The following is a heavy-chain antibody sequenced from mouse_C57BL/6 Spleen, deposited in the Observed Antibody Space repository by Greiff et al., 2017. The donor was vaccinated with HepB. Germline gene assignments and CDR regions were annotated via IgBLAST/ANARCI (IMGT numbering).Heavy chain of an antibody. CDR1: GYAFSSSW. J-gene: IGHJ1*03. CDR2: IYPGDGDT. CDR3: ARNYGIWCVEV. V-gene: IGHV1-82*01. Sequence: VQLQQSGPELVKPGASVKISCKASGYAFSSSWMNWVKQRPGKGLEWIGRIYPGDGDTNYNGKFKGKATLTADKSSSTAYLQLSSLTSEDSAVYFCARNYGIWCVEVWGTGTTVTVSS. D-gene: IGHD1-1*01.